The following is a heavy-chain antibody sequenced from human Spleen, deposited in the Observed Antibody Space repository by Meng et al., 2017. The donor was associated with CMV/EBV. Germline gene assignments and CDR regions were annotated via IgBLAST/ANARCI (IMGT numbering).Heavy chain of an antibody. CDR1: GGSFSGYY. CDR2: INHSGST. J-gene: IGHJ4*02. Sequence: QVQLQQWGAGLFKPSETLSLTCAVYGGSFSGYYWSWIRQPPGKGLEWIGEINHSGSTNYNPSLKSRVTILADTSKNHFSLKLTSVTAADTAIYYCARVCVGGRDCSLDDWGQGTLVTVAS. V-gene: IGHV4-34*01. CDR3: ARVCVGGRDCSLDD. D-gene: IGHD2-21*02.